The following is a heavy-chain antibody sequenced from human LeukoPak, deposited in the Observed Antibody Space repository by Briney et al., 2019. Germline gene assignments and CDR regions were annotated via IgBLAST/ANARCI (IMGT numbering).Heavy chain of an antibody. J-gene: IGHJ6*02. D-gene: IGHD6-19*01. CDR3: AGDLYSGSWSLGAMDV. Sequence: SETLSLTCTVSGGSISSYHWSWIRQPPGKGLEWIGYISYSGSTNHSPSLTSRVTVSIDTSKRQLSLTLTSLTTADTAIYCCAGDLYSGSWSLGAMDVWGQGTTVIVSS. CDR2: ISYSGST. CDR1: GGSISSYH. V-gene: IGHV4-59*01.